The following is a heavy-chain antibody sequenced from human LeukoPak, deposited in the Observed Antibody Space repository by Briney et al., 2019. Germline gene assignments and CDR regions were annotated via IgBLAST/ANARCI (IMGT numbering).Heavy chain of an antibody. V-gene: IGHV3-7*01. CDR3: TRQPIYEAYFDF. J-gene: IGHJ4*02. D-gene: IGHD3-16*01. CDR2: IKHDGSEK. CDR1: GFPFDSYW. Sequence: GRSLRLSCAASGFPFDSYWMSWVSLAPGKGLEWLANIKHDGSEKTFVDSVKGRFTISRNNAENSLYLQMNSLRAADTAVYYCTRQPIYEAYFDFWGPGTLVTVSS.